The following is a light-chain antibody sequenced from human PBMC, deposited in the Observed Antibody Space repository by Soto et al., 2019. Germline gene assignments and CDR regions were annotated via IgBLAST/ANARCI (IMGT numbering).Light chain of an antibody. CDR2: DNN. V-gene: IGLV1-51*01. J-gene: IGLJ2*01. CDR3: ETWDSSLSGGV. CDR1: SSNIGNNY. Sequence: QSVLTQPPSVSAAPGQTVTISCSGSSSNIGNNYVSWYQQLPGTAPKLLIYDNNNRPSGIPDRFSGSKSGTSATLGITGLQTGDEADYYCETWDSSLSGGVFGGGTKLTVL.